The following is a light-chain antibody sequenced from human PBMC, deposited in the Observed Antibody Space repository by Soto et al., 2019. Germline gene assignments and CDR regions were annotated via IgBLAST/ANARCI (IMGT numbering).Light chain of an antibody. CDR3: SSYTTYSTLV. V-gene: IGLV2-8*01. CDR2: EVN. Sequence: QSVLTQPPSASGSPGQSVTISCTGTSRDVGGYNYVSWYQQHPGKAPKLVIFEVNKRPSGVPDRFSGSKSGNTASLTVSGLQTEDEADYYCSSYTTYSTLVFGGGTKLTVL. CDR1: SRDVGGYNY. J-gene: IGLJ2*01.